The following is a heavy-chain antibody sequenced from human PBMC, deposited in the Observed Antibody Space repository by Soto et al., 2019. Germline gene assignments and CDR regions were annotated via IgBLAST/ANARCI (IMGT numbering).Heavy chain of an antibody. CDR3: AREAV. J-gene: IGHJ6*02. Sequence: EVQLVESGGGLVQPGGSLRLSCAASGFTFSGYWMSWVRQAPGKGLEWVANIKQDGSEQFYVDSVKGRFTISRDNAKNSLYLQLNALRAEDTAVYYCAREAVWGQGTTVTVSS. CDR1: GFTFSGYW. CDR2: IKQDGSEQ. V-gene: IGHV3-7*05.